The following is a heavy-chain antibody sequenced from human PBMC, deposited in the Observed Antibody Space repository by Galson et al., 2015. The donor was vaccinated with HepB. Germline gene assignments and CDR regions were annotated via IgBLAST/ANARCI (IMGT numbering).Heavy chain of an antibody. CDR2: IYSGGST. D-gene: IGHD1-26*01. V-gene: IGHV3-66*01. Sequence: SLRLSCAASGFTVSSNYMSWVRQAPGKGLEWVSVIYSGGSTYYADPGKGRFTISSDNAKNKLYFQMNSLRAEDTALSYCVRDRAGGVGDDYWGQGTLFSVSS. J-gene: IGHJ4*02. CDR1: GFTVSSNY. CDR3: VRDRAGGVGDDY.